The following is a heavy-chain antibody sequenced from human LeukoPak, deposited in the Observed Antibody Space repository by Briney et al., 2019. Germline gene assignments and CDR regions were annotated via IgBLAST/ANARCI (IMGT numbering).Heavy chain of an antibody. J-gene: IGHJ4*02. CDR1: GFTFSTYS. CDR2: ISSSSSTI. D-gene: IGHD1-26*01. CDR3: ARDGRYLDFDY. V-gene: IGHV3-48*02. Sequence: GGSLRLSCAASGFTFSTYSMNWVRQAPGKGLEWVSYISSSSSTIYYADSVKGRFTISRDNAKNSLYLQMNYLRDEDTAVYYCARDGRYLDFDYWGQGTLVTVSS.